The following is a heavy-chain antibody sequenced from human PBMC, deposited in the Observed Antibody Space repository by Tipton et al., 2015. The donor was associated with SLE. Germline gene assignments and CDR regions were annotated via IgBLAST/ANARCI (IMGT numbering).Heavy chain of an antibody. V-gene: IGHV1-18*01. D-gene: IGHD3-22*01. CDR1: GYTFTSYG. CDR2: ISAYNGNT. CDR3: ARVNYYDSSGYYYYFDY. Sequence: QLVQSGAEVRKPGASVKVSCKASGYTFTSYGISWVRQAPGQGLEWMGWISAYNGNTNYAQKLQGRVTMTTDTSTSTAYMELRSLRSDDTAVYYCARVNYYDSSGYYYYFDYWGQGTLVTVSS. J-gene: IGHJ4*02.